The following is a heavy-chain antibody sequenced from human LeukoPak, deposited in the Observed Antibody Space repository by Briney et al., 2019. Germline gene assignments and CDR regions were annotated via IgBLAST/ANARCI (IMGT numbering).Heavy chain of an antibody. CDR2: IYYSGST. D-gene: IGHD3-16*01. V-gene: IGHV4-59*01. CDR1: GGSISSYY. CDR3: ARSTPVTTFHFDY. J-gene: IGHJ4*02. Sequence: SEALSLTCTVSGGSISSYYWSWIRQPPGKGLEWIGYIYYSGSTNYNPSLKSRVTISVDTSKNQFSLKLSSVTAADTAVYYCARSTPVTTFHFDYWGRGTLVTVSS.